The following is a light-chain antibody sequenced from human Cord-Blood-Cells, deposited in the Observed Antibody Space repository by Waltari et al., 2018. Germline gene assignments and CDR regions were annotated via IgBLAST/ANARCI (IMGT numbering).Light chain of an antibody. V-gene: IGLV3-19*01. Sequence: SSELTQDPAVSVALGQTVRITCQGDSLRSYYARWYQQKPGQAPVIVISGKNNRPSGIPDRFTGSRAENTASLTITGAQAEDEADYYCNSRDSSGNHVVFGGGTKLTVL. CDR1: SLRSYY. CDR2: GKN. J-gene: IGLJ2*01. CDR3: NSRDSSGNHVV.